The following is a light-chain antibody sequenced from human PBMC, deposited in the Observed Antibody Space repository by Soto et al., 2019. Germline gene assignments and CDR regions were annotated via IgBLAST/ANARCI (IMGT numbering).Light chain of an antibody. J-gene: IGLJ3*02. CDR2: DVS. Sequence: QAVVTQPRSVSGSPGQSVTISCTGSSSDVGAYNYVSWYQHHPGKAPKVMIFDVSERPSGVPDRFSGSKSGNTASLTISGLQAEDEGDYYCCSYAGTYSWVFGGGTKLTVL. CDR3: CSYAGTYSWV. V-gene: IGLV2-11*01. CDR1: SSDVGAYNY.